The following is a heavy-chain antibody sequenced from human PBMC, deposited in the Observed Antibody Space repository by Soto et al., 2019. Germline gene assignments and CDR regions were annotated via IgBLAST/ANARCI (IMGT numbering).Heavy chain of an antibody. CDR1: GFTFSSYA. CDR2: ISGSGGST. Sequence: GGSLRLSCASSGFTFSSYAMSLVRQAPGKGLEWVSAISGSGGSTYYADSVKGRFTISRDNSKNTLYLQMNSLRAEDTAVYYCAKPSGSYYYYYGMDVWGQGTTVTVSS. V-gene: IGHV3-23*01. J-gene: IGHJ6*02. CDR3: AKPSGSYYYYYGMDV. D-gene: IGHD1-26*01.